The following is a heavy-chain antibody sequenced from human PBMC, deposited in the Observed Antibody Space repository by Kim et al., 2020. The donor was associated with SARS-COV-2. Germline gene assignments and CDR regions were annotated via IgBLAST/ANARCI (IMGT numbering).Heavy chain of an antibody. V-gene: IGHV4-59*01. CDR2: IFYSGST. CDR1: SDSFSTYY. CDR3: ARSEGRASWHQFDY. Sequence: SETLSLTCTVSSDSFSTYYWSWIRQIPGKGLEWIGYIFYSGSTNYNPSLKSRATISWDTSRNQFSLVLTSVTQADTAVYYCARSEGRASWHQFDYWGQRVLVTVSS. J-gene: IGHJ4*02.